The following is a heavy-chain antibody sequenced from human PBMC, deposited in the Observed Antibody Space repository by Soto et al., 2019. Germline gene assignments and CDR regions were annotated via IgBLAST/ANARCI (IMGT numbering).Heavy chain of an antibody. V-gene: IGHV3-23*01. CDR3: AKGTRATKAPSDF. J-gene: IGHJ4*02. Sequence: PGGSLRLSCAASGFTFSSCAMSWVRQAPGKGLEWVSSISSSGGGTYYADSVKGRFTISRDNSRNTLYLQMDSLRAEDTAVYYCAKGTRATKAPSDFWGQGTLVTVSS. CDR2: ISSSGGGT. CDR1: GFTFSSCA. D-gene: IGHD5-12*01.